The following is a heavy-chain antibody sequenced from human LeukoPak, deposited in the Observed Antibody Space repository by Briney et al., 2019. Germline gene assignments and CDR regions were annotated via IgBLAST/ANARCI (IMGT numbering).Heavy chain of an antibody. CDR3: ARAYTAMVTPFDY. CDR1: GGSISSSSYY. Sequence: SETLSLTCTVSGGSISSSSYYWGWIRQPPGKGLEWIGRTYTSGSTNYNPSLKSRVTMSVDMSKNQFSLKLSSMIAADTAVYYCARAYTAMVTPFDYWGQGTLVTVSS. J-gene: IGHJ4*02. D-gene: IGHD5-18*01. V-gene: IGHV4-39*07. CDR2: TYTSGST.